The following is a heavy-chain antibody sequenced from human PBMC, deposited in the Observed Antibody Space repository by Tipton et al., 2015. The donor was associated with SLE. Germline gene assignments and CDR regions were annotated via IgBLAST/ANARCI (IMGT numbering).Heavy chain of an antibody. CDR3: ARDISSSGYYPGLGY. CDR2: INHSGST. Sequence: LRLSCAVYGGSFSGYYWSWIRQPPGKGLEWIGEINHSGSTNYNPSLKSRVTISVDTSKNQFSLKLSSVTAADTAVYYCARDISSSGYYPGLGYWGQGTLVTVSS. J-gene: IGHJ4*02. D-gene: IGHD3-22*01. V-gene: IGHV4-34*01. CDR1: GGSFSGYY.